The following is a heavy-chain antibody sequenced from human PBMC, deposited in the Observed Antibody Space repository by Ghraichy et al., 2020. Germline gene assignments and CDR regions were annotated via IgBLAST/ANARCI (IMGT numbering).Heavy chain of an antibody. J-gene: IGHJ4*02. D-gene: IGHD6-6*01. CDR2: IYYSGST. CDR1: GGSISSYY. V-gene: IGHV4-59*01. CDR3: ARVGAARDY. Sequence: GSLRLSCTVSGGSISSYYWSWIRQPPGKGLEWIGYIYYSGSTNYNPSLKSRVTISVDTSKNQFSLKLSSVTAADTAVYYCARVGAARDYWGQGTLVTVSS.